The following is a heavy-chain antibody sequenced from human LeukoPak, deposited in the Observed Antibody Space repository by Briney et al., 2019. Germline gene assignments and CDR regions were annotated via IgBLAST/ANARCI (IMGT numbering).Heavy chain of an antibody. CDR1: GYSFTSYW. CDR3: ARHEPSYGVTSPYFDY. Sequence: GESLKISCKGSGYSFTSYWIGWVRQMPGKGLEWMGIIYPGDSETRYSPSFQGQVTISADKSISTAYLQWSSLKASDTAMYYCARHEPSYGVTSPYFDYWGQGTLVTVSS. D-gene: IGHD4-23*01. V-gene: IGHV5-51*01. CDR2: IYPGDSET. J-gene: IGHJ4*02.